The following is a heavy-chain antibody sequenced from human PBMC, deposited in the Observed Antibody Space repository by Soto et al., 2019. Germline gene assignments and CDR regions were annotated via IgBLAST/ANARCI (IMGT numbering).Heavy chain of an antibody. CDR1: GYTFSGHF. CDR3: ARAGSYCSGGRCSCAY. Sequence: QVQLVQSGADLKKPGASVKVSCKTSGYTFSGHFLQWVRQAPGAGPEWMGWINPNTETTKSGQKFEGRGTMPGYMSSSTAYMELTRLTVDATAVYFCARAGSYCSGGRCSCAYGGQGYVVTVSS. CDR2: INPNTETT. V-gene: IGHV1-2*02. D-gene: IGHD2-15*01. J-gene: IGHJ4*02.